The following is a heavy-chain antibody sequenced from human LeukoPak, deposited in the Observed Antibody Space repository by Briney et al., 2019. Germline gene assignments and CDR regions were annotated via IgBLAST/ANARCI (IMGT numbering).Heavy chain of an antibody. Sequence: PSETLSLTCAIYGGSFSGYYWSWIRQPPGKGLEWIGEINHSGSTNYNPSLKSRVTISVDTSKNQFSLKLSSVTAADTAVYYCAKVSSSWSREYYYYYYYMDVWGKGTTVTISS. CDR3: AKVSSSWSREYYYYYYYMDV. J-gene: IGHJ6*03. V-gene: IGHV4-34*01. CDR1: GGSFSGYY. D-gene: IGHD6-13*01. CDR2: INHSGST.